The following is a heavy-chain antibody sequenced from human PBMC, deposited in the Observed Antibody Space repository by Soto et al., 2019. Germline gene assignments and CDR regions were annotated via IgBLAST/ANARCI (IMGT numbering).Heavy chain of an antibody. J-gene: IGHJ4*02. CDR1: GFTFSSYA. D-gene: IGHD5-12*01. V-gene: IGHV3-23*01. Sequence: VQLLESGGGLVQPGGSLRLSCAASGFTFSSYALSWVRQAPGKGLEWVSAISDLGGGTYYPNSVQGHFTISRDNSNNTLYLQMNNLRVEVTAVYYCAKATGYSGYDQFDSWGRGVLVTVSS. CDR2: ISDLGGGT. CDR3: AKATGYSGYDQFDS.